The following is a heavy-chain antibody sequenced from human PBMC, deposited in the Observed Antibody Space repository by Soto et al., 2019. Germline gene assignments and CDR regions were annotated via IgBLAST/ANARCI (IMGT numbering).Heavy chain of an antibody. CDR1: GFTFTNAW. Sequence: EVQLVESGGGLVKPGGSLRLSCAASGFTFTNAWMNWVRQAPGKGLEWVGRIKSNTDGGTTDHAAAVKGRFTISRDDSKNTLFQEMNSLNTEDTAMYYCSTDTALRCSGGSCYSYYWGQGTLVTVSS. CDR2: IKSNTDGGTT. V-gene: IGHV3-15*01. D-gene: IGHD2-15*01. J-gene: IGHJ4*02. CDR3: STDTALRCSGGSCYSYY.